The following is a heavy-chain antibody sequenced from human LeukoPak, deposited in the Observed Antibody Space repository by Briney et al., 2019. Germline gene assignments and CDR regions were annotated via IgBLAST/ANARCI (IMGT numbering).Heavy chain of an antibody. D-gene: IGHD3-22*01. CDR3: ASLDSSGITEALY. CDR1: GFIFGTYW. J-gene: IGHJ4*02. CDR2: INQEGSKE. V-gene: IGHV3-7*01. Sequence: GGSLRLSCAASGFIFGTYWISWVRQAPGEGLEWVANINQEGSKEDYVDSVRGRFTISRDNARNSLFLQMNSLRAEDTAVYYCASLDSSGITEALYWGQGTLVTVSS.